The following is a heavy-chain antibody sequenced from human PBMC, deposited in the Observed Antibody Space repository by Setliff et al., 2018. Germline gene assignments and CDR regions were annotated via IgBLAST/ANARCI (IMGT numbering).Heavy chain of an antibody. CDR3: ARLNFWSGFWYFTL. V-gene: IGHV4-38-2*01. Sequence: PSETLSLTCGVSGYSISSGHFWGWIRRPPGKGLEWIGYSYYLGATKYTPSLKGRVSISVDTAENQVSLKVNSVTAADTGVYYCARLNFWSGFWYFTLWGQGTPVTVSS. D-gene: IGHD3-3*01. CDR2: SYYLGAT. J-gene: IGHJ4*02. CDR1: GYSISSGHF.